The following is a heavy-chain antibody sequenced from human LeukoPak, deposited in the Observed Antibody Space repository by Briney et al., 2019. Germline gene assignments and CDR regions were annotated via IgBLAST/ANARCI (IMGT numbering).Heavy chain of an antibody. V-gene: IGHV4-34*01. CDR1: GGSFSGYY. J-gene: IGHJ4*02. Sequence: SETLSLTCAVYGGSFSGYYWSWIRQPPGKRLEWIGSIYYSGSTYYNPSLKSRVTISVHTSKNQFSLKLSSVTAADTAVYYCARARPYYYDSSGYPSYYFDYWGQGTLVTVSS. CDR2: IYYSGST. CDR3: ARARPYYYDSSGYPSYYFDY. D-gene: IGHD3-22*01.